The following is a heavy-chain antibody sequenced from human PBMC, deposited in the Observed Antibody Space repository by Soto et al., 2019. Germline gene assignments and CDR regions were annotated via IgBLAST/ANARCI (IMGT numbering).Heavy chain of an antibody. Sequence: EMQLLESGGGLVQPGGSLRLSCEASGFTFTSYAMSWVRQAPGKGLEWVSAITSGGGSTAYYADSVKGRFTISRDNSNNTVFLQMNSLRAEDTALYYCAKVRVILVARGYFDLWGRGTLVTVSS. CDR3: AKVRVILVARGYFDL. V-gene: IGHV3-23*01. CDR2: TSGGGSTA. CDR1: GFTFTSYA. D-gene: IGHD3-22*01. J-gene: IGHJ2*01.